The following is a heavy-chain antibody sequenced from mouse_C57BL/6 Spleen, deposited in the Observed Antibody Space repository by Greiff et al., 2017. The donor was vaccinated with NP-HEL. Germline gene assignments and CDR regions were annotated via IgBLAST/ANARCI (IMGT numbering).Heavy chain of an antibody. D-gene: IGHD2-13*01. CDR3: ARDYRGGFAY. J-gene: IGHJ3*01. V-gene: IGHV1-26*01. Sequence: VQLKQSGPELVKPGASVKISCKASGYTFTDYYMNWVKQSHGKSLEWIGDINPNNGGTSYNQKFKGKATLTVDKSSSTAYMELRSLTSEDSAVYYCARDYRGGFAYWGQGTLVTVSA. CDR1: GYTFTDYY. CDR2: INPNNGGT.